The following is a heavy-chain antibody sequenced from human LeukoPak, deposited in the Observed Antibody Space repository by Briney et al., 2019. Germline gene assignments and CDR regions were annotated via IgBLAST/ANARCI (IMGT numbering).Heavy chain of an antibody. V-gene: IGHV3-23*01. Sequence: GGSLRLSCAASGFTFSSYALRWVRQAPGQGLEWVSTVTSGGTTYYADSVKGRFTISRDNSKNTLYLQMNSLRVDGTAVYYCAKALLYGDGGQWYIDHWGQGTLVTVSS. D-gene: IGHD4-17*01. CDR2: VTSGGTT. J-gene: IGHJ4*02. CDR3: AKALLYGDGGQWYIDH. CDR1: GFTFSSYA.